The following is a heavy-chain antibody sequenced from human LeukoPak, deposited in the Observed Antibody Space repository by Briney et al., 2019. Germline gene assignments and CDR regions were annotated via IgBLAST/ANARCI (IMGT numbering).Heavy chain of an antibody. J-gene: IGHJ6*03. V-gene: IGHV1-69*06. Sequence: GASVKVSCKASGGTFSNYAISWVRQAPGQGLEWMGGIIPIFGTANYAQKFQGRVTITADKSTSTAYMELSSLRSEDTAMYYCARDRIAVTGRKYYYYMDVRGKGTTVTVSS. D-gene: IGHD6-19*01. CDR3: ARDRIAVTGRKYYYYMDV. CDR1: GGTFSNYA. CDR2: IIPIFGTA.